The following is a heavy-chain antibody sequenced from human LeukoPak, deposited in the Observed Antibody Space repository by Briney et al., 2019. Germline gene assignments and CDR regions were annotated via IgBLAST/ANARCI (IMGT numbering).Heavy chain of an antibody. CDR3: ATDYALAGSFDY. CDR1: GYTLTELS. CDR2: FDPEDGET. J-gene: IGHJ4*02. D-gene: IGHD1-26*01. V-gene: IGHV1-24*01. Sequence: RASVKVSCKVSGYTLTELSMHWVRQAPGKGLEWMGGFDPEDGETIYAQKFQGRVTMTEDTSTDTAYMELSSLRSEDTAVYYCATDYALAGSFDYWGQGTLVTVSS.